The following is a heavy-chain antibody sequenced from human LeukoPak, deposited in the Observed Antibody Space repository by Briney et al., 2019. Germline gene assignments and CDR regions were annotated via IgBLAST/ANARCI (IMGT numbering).Heavy chain of an antibody. Sequence: PGRSLRLSCAASGFTFSSYAMHWVRQAPGKGPEWVAVISYDGSNKYYADSVKGRFTISRDNSKNTLYLQMNSLRAEDTAVYYCARELRSDSFWLDYWGQGTLVTVSS. J-gene: IGHJ4*02. CDR1: GFTFSSYA. D-gene: IGHD2-21*02. CDR2: ISYDGSNK. CDR3: ARELRSDSFWLDY. V-gene: IGHV3-30-3*01.